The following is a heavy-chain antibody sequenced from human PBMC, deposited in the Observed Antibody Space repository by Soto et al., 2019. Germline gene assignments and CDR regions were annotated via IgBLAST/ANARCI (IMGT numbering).Heavy chain of an antibody. CDR3: ARSASVAVNNWFDP. J-gene: IGHJ5*02. Sequence: GASVKVSCKASGYTFTSYGISWVRQAPGQGLEWMGWISAYNGNTNYAQKLQGRVTMTTDTSTSTAYMELRSLRSDDTAVYYCARSASVAVNNWFDPWGQGTLVTVSS. CDR2: ISAYNGNT. D-gene: IGHD6-19*01. CDR1: GYTFTSYG. V-gene: IGHV1-18*01.